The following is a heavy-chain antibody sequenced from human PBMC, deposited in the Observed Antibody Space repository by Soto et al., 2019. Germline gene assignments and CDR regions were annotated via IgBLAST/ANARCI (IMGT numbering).Heavy chain of an antibody. CDR3: ARRSSVTNTYYCYYYGMDV. CDR1: GYSFTNYW. CDR2: IYPGDSDT. V-gene: IGHV5-51*01. Sequence: PGESLKISCKGSGYSFTNYWIGWVRQIPGKGLEWMGIIYPGDSDTRYSPSFQGQVTISADKSISTAYLQWNSLKASGTAKYYCARRSSVTNTYYCYYYGMDVWGPGTTVTLSS. J-gene: IGHJ6*02. D-gene: IGHD2-8*01.